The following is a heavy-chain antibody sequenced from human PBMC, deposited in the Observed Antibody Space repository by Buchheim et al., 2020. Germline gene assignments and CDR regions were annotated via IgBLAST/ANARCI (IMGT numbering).Heavy chain of an antibody. CDR1: GFTFSSYW. D-gene: IGHD2-2*01. J-gene: IGHJ6*02. CDR3: ARVVVVPAYYYYYGMDV. V-gene: IGHV3-7*01. Sequence: EVQLVESGGGLVQPGGSLRLSCAASGFTFSSYWTSWVRQAPGKGLEWVANIKQDGSEKYYVDSVKGRFTISRDNAKNSLYLQMNSLRAEDTAVYYCARVVVVPAYYYYYGMDVWGQGTT. CDR2: IKQDGSEK.